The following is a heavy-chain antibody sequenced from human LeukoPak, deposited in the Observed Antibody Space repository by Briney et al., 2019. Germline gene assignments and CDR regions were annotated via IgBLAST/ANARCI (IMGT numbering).Heavy chain of an antibody. CDR3: ARAPYPGYSYGLGGDYYYGMDV. CDR2: IIPILGIA. V-gene: IGHV1-69*04. CDR1: GGTFSSYA. J-gene: IGHJ6*02. D-gene: IGHD5-18*01. Sequence: VASVKVSCKASGGTFSSYAISWVRQAPGQGLEWMGRIIPILGIANYAQKFQGRVTITADKSTSTAYMELSSLRSEDTAVYYCARAPYPGYSYGLGGDYYYGMDVWGQGTTVTVSS.